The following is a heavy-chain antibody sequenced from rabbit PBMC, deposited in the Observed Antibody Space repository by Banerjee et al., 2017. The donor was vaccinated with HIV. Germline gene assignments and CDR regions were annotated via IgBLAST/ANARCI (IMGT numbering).Heavy chain of an antibody. Sequence: QEQLEDSGGDLVKPAGSLTLTCTASGFSFSNKYVMCWVRQAPGKGLEWVACISGCSSGSSHYANWAKGRYTTSRTTSLDTVTLQMASLTAAFTATYFCASITDNGSNLWGPGTLVTVS. D-gene: IGHD3-1*01. CDR2: ISGCSSGSS. CDR1: GFSFSNKYV. V-gene: IGHV1S45*01. J-gene: IGHJ4*01. CDR3: ASITDNGSNL.